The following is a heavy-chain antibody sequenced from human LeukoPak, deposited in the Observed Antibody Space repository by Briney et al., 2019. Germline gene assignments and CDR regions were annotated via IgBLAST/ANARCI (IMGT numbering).Heavy chain of an antibody. D-gene: IGHD2-2*01. J-gene: IGHJ4*02. V-gene: IGHV3-23*01. CDR1: GFTFSSYA. CDR3: AKDNVLLPAAYFDY. Sequence: PGGSLRLSCAASGFTFSSYAMSWVRQAPGKGLEWVSAISGSGGSTYYADSVKGRFAISRDNSKNTLYLQMNSLRAEDTAVYYCAKDNVLLPAAYFDYWGQGTLVTVSS. CDR2: ISGSGGST.